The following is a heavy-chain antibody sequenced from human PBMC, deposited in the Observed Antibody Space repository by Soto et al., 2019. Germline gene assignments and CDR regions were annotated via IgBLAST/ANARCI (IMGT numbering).Heavy chain of an antibody. CDR3: ARGEWYSFES. D-gene: IGHD3-3*01. V-gene: IGHV4-31*03. Sequence: ASETLSLTCTVSGGSITSGGYFWSWIRQHPGKGLEWIGYIYYSGSTYYEPSLKSRVTISIDTSNNQLSLTLTSVTAADTAIYYCARGEWYSFESWSQGTLVTVSS. J-gene: IGHJ4*02. CDR2: IYYSGST. CDR1: GGSITSGGYF.